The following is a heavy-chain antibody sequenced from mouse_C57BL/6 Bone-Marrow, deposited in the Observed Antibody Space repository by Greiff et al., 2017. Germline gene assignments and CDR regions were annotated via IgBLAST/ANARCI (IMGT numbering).Heavy chain of an antibody. D-gene: IGHD2-3*01. Sequence: QVQLQQPGAELVKPGASVKMSCKASGYTFTSYWITWVKQRPGQGLEWIGDIYPGSGSTNYNEKFKSKATLTVDTSSSTAYMQRSSLTSEDSAVYDCARWLLFYAMDYWGQGTSVTVSS. V-gene: IGHV1-55*01. J-gene: IGHJ4*01. CDR1: GYTFTSYW. CDR3: ARWLLFYAMDY. CDR2: IYPGSGST.